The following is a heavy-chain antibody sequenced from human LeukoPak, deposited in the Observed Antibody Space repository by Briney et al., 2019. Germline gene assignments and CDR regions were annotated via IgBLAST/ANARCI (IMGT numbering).Heavy chain of an antibody. V-gene: IGHV3-23*01. Sequence: GGSLRLSCAVSGFPFSSYVMSWARQAPGRGLEWVSGISGSGGSTYYADSVKGRFTISRDNSKNTLYLQMNSLRAEDTAVYYCATTLLRASTYMDVWGKGTTVTVSS. CDR1: GFPFSSYV. D-gene: IGHD1-1*01. J-gene: IGHJ6*03. CDR2: ISGSGGST. CDR3: ATTLLRASTYMDV.